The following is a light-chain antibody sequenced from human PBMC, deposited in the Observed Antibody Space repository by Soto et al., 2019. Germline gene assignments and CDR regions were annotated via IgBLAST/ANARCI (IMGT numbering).Light chain of an antibody. Sequence: QSVLTQPASVSGSPGQSITISCTGSSSDVGAYDFVSWYQQHPGKAPKLMIYDVSSRPSGISKRFSGSKSDNTASLTISGLQPEDEADYYCSSYTISSHVVFGGGTKLTVL. CDR1: SSDVGAYDF. V-gene: IGLV2-14*03. CDR3: SSYTISSHVV. CDR2: DVS. J-gene: IGLJ2*01.